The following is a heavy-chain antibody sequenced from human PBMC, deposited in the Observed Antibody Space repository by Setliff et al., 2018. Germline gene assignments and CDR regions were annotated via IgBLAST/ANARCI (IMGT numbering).Heavy chain of an antibody. Sequence: ASVKVSCKASGYTLTNYYMHWVRQAPGQGLEWMGIINPSGGLTRYAQKFQGRVTMTRDTSTSTVYMEVISLRSEDTAVYFCARDRFYNSWSGYYYGQGHYFDYWGQGTLVTVSS. V-gene: IGHV1-46*03. J-gene: IGHJ4*02. CDR1: GYTLTNYY. CDR3: ARDRFYNSWSGYYYGQGHYFDY. CDR2: INPSGGLT. D-gene: IGHD3-3*01.